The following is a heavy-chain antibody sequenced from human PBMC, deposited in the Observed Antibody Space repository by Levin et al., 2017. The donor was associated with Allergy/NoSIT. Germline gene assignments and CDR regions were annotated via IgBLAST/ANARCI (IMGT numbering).Heavy chain of an antibody. CDR2: IRSTTDGGAA. D-gene: IGHD3-9*01. J-gene: IGHJ4*02. V-gene: IGHV3-15*01. Sequence: KTGGSLRLSCAVSGLTFSNAYLSWVRQAPGKGPEWVGRIRSTTDGGAAEYAAAMKGKFIISRDDSKNMLYLQMSGLKTEDTAVYYCVAYYDGLNEYRTRLDHWGRGTLVTVSS. CDR3: VAYYDGLNEYRTRLDH. CDR1: GLTFSNAY.